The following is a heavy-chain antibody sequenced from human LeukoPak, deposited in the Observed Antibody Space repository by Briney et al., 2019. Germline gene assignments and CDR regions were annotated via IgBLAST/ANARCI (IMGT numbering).Heavy chain of an antibody. V-gene: IGHV1-18*01. CDR1: GYTSTSYG. D-gene: IGHD3-16*02. J-gene: IGHJ3*02. CDR2: ISAYNGNT. CDR3: ARDPYWGYDYVWGSYRPPDDAFDI. Sequence: GASVKVSCKASGYTSTSYGISWVRQAPGQGLEWMGWISAYNGNTNYAQKLQGRVTMTTDTSTSTAYMELRSLRSDDTAVYYCARDPYWGYDYVWGSYRPPDDAFDIWGQGTMVTVSS.